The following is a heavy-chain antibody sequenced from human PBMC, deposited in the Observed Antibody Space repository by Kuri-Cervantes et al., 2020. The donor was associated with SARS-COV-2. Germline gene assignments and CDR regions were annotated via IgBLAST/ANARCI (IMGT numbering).Heavy chain of an antibody. CDR3: ARDLAYAFDY. V-gene: IGHV3-48*01. CDR1: GFTFSSYA. CDR2: IRGGGSTI. J-gene: IGHJ4*02. D-gene: IGHD3-16*01. Sequence: GGSLRLSCAASGFTFSSYAMSWVRQAPGKGLEWVSYIRGGGSTIFYADSVKGRFTISGDNAKSSIYLQMNSLRAEDTAVYYCARDLAYAFDYWGQGVLVTVSS.